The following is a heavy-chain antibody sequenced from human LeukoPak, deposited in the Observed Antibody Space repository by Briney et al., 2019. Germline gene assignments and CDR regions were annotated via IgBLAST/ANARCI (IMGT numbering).Heavy chain of an antibody. J-gene: IGHJ4*02. CDR2: ISGSGGST. D-gene: IGHD2-15*01. CDR3: AKELAYPGYCSGGSCFPFDY. V-gene: IGHV3-23*01. CDR1: GFTFNSYA. Sequence: GGSLRLSCAASGFTFNSYAMNWVRQAPGKGLEWVSLISGSGGSTYYADSVKGRFTISRDNSKNTLYLQMNSLRAEDTAVYYCAKELAYPGYCSGGSCFPFDYWGQGTLVTVSS.